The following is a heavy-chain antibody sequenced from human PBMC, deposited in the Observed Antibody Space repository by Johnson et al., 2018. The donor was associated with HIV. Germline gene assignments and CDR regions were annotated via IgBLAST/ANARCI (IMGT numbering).Heavy chain of an antibody. CDR1: GLTFSSYA. V-gene: IGHV3-23*04. CDR3: AKEGMGWLHHDAFDI. Sequence: VKRGEEGGGGGKKGGEGRRGGAEDGLTFSSYAMSWVRQAPGKGLEWVSAISGSGGSTYYADSVKGRFTISRDNSKNTLYLQMNSLRAEDTAVYYCAKEGMGWLHHDAFDIWVQGTMVTVSS. CDR2: ISGSGGST. D-gene: IGHD5-24*01. J-gene: IGHJ3*02.